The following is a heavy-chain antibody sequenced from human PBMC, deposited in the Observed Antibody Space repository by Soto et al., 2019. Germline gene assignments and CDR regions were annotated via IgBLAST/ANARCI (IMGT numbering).Heavy chain of an antibody. V-gene: IGHV4-61*01. J-gene: IGHJ6*02. CDR1: GGSISSISNHY. D-gene: IGHD2-21*02. Sequence: SETLSLTCTVSGGSISSISNHYCSWIRLSPGKGLEWIGYISNSGYTSYNPSLKSRVIISVDTSKNQFSLKLNSVTAADTAVYYCARDLWGYCGTDCYPLDVWGQGTTVTVSS. CDR3: ARDLWGYCGTDCYPLDV. CDR2: ISNSGYT.